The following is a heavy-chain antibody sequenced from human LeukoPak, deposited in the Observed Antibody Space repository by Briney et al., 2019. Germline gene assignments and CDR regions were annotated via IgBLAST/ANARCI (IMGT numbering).Heavy chain of an antibody. Sequence: ASVTVSCTASGYTFTSYAISWVRQAPGQGLEWMGWINSYNGNTNYAQKLQGRVTMTTDTSTSTAYMELRSLRSDDTAVYYCARDVNDNIGSSDYWGQGTLVTVSS. V-gene: IGHV1-18*01. CDR1: GYTFTSYA. CDR3: ARDVNDNIGSSDY. CDR2: INSYNGNT. J-gene: IGHJ4*02. D-gene: IGHD3-22*01.